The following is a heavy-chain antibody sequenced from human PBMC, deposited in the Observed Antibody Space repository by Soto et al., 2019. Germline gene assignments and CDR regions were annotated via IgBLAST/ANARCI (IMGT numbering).Heavy chain of an antibody. J-gene: IGHJ6*02. Sequence: SETLSLTCAVYGGSFIGYYWRWIRQPPGKVLEWSGEINHSGSTNYNPSLKSRVTISVDTSKNQFSLKLSSVTAADTAVYYCARGLDRYCYYGMDVWGQGTTVTVS. D-gene: IGHD1-1*01. CDR1: GGSFIGYY. CDR2: INHSGST. V-gene: IGHV4-34*01. CDR3: ARGLDRYCYYGMDV.